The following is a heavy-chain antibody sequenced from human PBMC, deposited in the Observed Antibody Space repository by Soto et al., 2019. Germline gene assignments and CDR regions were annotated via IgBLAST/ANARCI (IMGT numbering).Heavy chain of an antibody. V-gene: IGHV4-59*08. CDR1: GGTISSWY. Sequence: SETLSLTCTVSGGTISSWYWSWIRQPPGKGLEWIGYIYYSGSTNCNPSLKSRVTISVDTSKNQFSLKLSSVTAGDTAVYYCARRYGCAIDYWGKGTLVTVS. CDR3: ARRYGCAIDY. D-gene: IGHD3-16*01. CDR2: IYYSGST. J-gene: IGHJ4*02.